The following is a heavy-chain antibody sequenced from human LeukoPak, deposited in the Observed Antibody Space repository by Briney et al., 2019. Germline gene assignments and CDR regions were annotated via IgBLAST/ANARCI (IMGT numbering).Heavy chain of an antibody. Sequence: GESLKISCQGSGSSFTSYWIGWVRQLPGKGRGWMGIIYPGDSDTRYSPSFQGQVTISADKSISTAYLQWSSLKASDTAMYYCARFYVDTAMAYFDYWGQGTLVTVSS. J-gene: IGHJ4*02. V-gene: IGHV5-51*01. CDR3: ARFYVDTAMAYFDY. CDR1: GSSFTSYW. D-gene: IGHD5-18*01. CDR2: IYPGDSDT.